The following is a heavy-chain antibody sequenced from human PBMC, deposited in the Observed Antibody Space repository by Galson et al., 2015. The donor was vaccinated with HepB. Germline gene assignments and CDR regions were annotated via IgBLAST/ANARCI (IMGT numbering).Heavy chain of an antibody. CDR3: AKDISAYIMGATTAFDY. J-gene: IGHJ4*02. Sequence: SLRLSCAASRFTFNDYAIHWVRQAPGKGLEWVSGISWNSGDIGYADSVKGRFTISRDNAKNSLYLQMNSLRADDTALYYCAKDISAYIMGATTAFDYWGQGTLVTVSS. D-gene: IGHD1-26*01. CDR2: ISWNSGDI. CDR1: RFTFNDYA. V-gene: IGHV3-9*01.